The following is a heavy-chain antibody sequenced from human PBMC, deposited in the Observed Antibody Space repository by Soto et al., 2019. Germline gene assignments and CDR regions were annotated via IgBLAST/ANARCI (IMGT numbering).Heavy chain of an antibody. CDR3: AKVLGVVPAGSAWDP. J-gene: IGHJ5*02. D-gene: IGHD2-2*01. CDR2: IVGSGDST. V-gene: IGHV3-23*01. Sequence: EVQLLESGGGLVQPGGSLRLSCAASGFTFSIYAMSWVRQAPGKGLEWVSAIVGSGDSTYYADSVKGRFTISRDNSKNTLYLQMNSLRADDTAVDYCAKVLGVVPAGSAWDPWGQGTLVTVSS. CDR1: GFTFSIYA.